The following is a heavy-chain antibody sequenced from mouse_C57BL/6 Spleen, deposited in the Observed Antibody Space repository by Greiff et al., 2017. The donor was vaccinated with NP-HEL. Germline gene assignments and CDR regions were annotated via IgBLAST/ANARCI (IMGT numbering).Heavy chain of an antibody. CDR1: GYTFTDYY. D-gene: IGHD2-3*01. V-gene: IGHV1-26*01. CDR3: ATIGLYDGYRYWYFDV. Sequence: EVQLQQSGPELVKPGASVKISCKASGYTFTDYYMNWVKQSHGKSLEWIGDINPNNGGTSYNQKFKGKATLTVDKSSSTAYMELRSLTSEDSAVYYCATIGLYDGYRYWYFDVWGTGTTVTVSS. CDR2: INPNNGGT. J-gene: IGHJ1*03.